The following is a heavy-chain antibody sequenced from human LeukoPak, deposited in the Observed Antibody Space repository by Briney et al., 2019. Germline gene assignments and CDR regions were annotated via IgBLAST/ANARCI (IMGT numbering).Heavy chain of an antibody. D-gene: IGHD4-11*01. CDR3: ARDKSVTSTYYYGMDV. Sequence: GGSLRLSCAASGFTFSSYSMNWVRQAPGKGLEWVSSISTSSSYIYYADSVKGRFSISRDNAKNSLYLQMNSLRAEDTAVYYCARDKSVTSTYYYGMDVWGRGTTVTVSS. J-gene: IGHJ6*02. CDR2: ISTSSSYI. V-gene: IGHV3-21*01. CDR1: GFTFSSYS.